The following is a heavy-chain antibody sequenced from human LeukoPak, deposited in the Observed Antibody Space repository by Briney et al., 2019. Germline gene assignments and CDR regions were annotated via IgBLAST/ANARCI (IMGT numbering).Heavy chain of an antibody. CDR2: IKQDGGEK. V-gene: IGHV3-7*03. CDR3: AKEAVAYCGGDCSIDY. Sequence: PGGSLRLSCAASGFTFSSYWMNWVRQAPGKGLEWVANIKQDGGEKFYVDSVKGRFTISRDNAKTSLYLQMNSLRAEDTAVYYCAKEAVAYCGGDCSIDYWGQGTLVTVSS. CDR1: GFTFSSYW. J-gene: IGHJ4*02. D-gene: IGHD2-21*02.